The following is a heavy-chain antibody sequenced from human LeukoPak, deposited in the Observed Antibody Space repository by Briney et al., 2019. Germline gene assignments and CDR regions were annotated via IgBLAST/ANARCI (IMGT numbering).Heavy chain of an antibody. Sequence: ASVKVSCKASGYTFTDDYIHWVRQAPGQGLEWMGWINPNSADTHYPQKFQGRVTLTSDTSISTAYMELSRLSPDDTAMYYCARDLRGNSMFFDYWDQGTVVTVSS. J-gene: IGHJ4*02. CDR2: INPNSADT. CDR1: GYTFTDDY. CDR3: ARDLRGNSMFFDY. V-gene: IGHV1-2*02. D-gene: IGHD1-1*01.